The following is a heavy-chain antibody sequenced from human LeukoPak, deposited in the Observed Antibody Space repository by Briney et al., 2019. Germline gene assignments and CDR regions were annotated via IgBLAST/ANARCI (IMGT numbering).Heavy chain of an antibody. CDR2: INHRGST. D-gene: IGHD6-13*01. J-gene: IGHJ4*02. CDR3: ARGSGYSSSWYRRRYFDY. V-gene: IGHV4-34*01. Sequence: PSETLSLTCAVYGGSFSGYYWSWIRQPPGKGLEWIAEINHRGSTNYNPPPKSRVTISVDTSKNQFSLKLSSVIAADTAVYYCARGSGYSSSWYRRRYFDYWGQGTLVTVYS. CDR1: GGSFSGYY.